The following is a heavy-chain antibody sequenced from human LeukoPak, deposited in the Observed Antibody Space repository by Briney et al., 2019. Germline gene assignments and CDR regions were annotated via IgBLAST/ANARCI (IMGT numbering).Heavy chain of an antibody. CDR1: GFTFSSYG. V-gene: IGHV3-33*01. Sequence: PGGSLRLSCAASGFTFSSYGMHWVRQAPGKGLEWVAVIWYDGSNKYYADSVKGRFTISRDNSKNTLYLQMNSLRAEDTAVYYCARDPEMAPFDYWGQGTLVTVSS. D-gene: IGHD5-24*01. CDR2: IWYDGSNK. CDR3: ARDPEMAPFDY. J-gene: IGHJ4*02.